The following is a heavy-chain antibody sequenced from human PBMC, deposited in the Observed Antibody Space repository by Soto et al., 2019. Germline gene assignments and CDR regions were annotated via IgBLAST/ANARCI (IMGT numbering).Heavy chain of an antibody. Sequence: QVQLQQWGAGLLKPSETLSLTCAVYGGSFSGYYWSWIRQPPGKGLEWIGEINHSGSTNYNPSLKSRVTISVDTSKNQFSLKLSSVTAADTAVYYCARGTIVVVPAAADYYYYMDVWGKGTTVTVSS. D-gene: IGHD2-2*01. CDR3: ARGTIVVVPAAADYYYYMDV. J-gene: IGHJ6*03. CDR2: INHSGST. V-gene: IGHV4-34*01. CDR1: GGSFSGYY.